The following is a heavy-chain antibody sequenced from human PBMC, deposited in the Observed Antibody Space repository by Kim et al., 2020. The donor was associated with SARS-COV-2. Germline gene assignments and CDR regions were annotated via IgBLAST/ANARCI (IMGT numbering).Heavy chain of an antibody. CDR3: AREREEGFWSGNKGAFDI. J-gene: IGHJ3*02. CDR2: IYYSGST. V-gene: IGHV4-59*01. CDR1: GGSISSYY. Sequence: SETLSLTCTVSGGSISSYYWSWIRQPPGKGLEWIGYIYYSGSTNYNPSLKSRVTISVDTSKNQFSLKLSSVTAADTAVYYCAREREEGFWSGNKGAFDIWGQGTMVTVSS. D-gene: IGHD3-3*01.